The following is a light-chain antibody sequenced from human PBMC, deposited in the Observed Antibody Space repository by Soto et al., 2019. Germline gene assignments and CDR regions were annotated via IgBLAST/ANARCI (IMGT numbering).Light chain of an antibody. CDR1: SSDVGGYNY. CDR3: CSYAGSYTVV. J-gene: IGLJ2*01. V-gene: IGLV2-11*01. Sequence: QSVLTQPRSVSGSPGQSVTISCTGTSSDVGGYNYVSWYQQIPGRAPKLMIYDVNKRPSGVPDRFSGSKSGNTASLTISGLQAEDEADYHCCSYAGSYTVVFGGGTKVTVL. CDR2: DVN.